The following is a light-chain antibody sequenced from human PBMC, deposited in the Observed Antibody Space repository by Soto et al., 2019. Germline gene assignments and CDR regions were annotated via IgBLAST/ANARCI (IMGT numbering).Light chain of an antibody. CDR3: QQSYSSPPYT. Sequence: DIQMTQSPSSLSASVGDRVTITCRASQSISNYLNWYQQKPGRAPKLLIYAASSLQSGVPSRFSGSGSGTDFTLTIGSLLPEDFATYYCQQSYSSPPYTFGQGTKLEIK. CDR1: QSISNY. J-gene: IGKJ2*01. V-gene: IGKV1-39*01. CDR2: AAS.